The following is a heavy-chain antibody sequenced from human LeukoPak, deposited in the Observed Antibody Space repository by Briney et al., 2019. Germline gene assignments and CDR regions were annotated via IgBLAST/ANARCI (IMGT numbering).Heavy chain of an antibody. D-gene: IGHD7-27*01. CDR3: ARGYNWGSPTRNFYYLDV. CDR1: GFSISSYY. V-gene: IGHV4-4*07. CDR2: IYTSGST. Sequence: PSETLSLTCTVSGFSISSYYWSWIRQPPGKGLEWIGRIYTSGSTNYNPSLKSRVTMSVDTSKNQFSLKLRSVTAADTAVYYCARGYNWGSPTRNFYYLDVWGKGTTVTVSS. J-gene: IGHJ6*03.